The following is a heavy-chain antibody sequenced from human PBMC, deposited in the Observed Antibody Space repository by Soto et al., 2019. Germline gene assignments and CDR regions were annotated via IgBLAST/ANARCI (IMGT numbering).Heavy chain of an antibody. CDR2: MNPNRTNT. D-gene: IGHD2-2*01. J-gene: IGHJ5*02. CDR3: VRGGFLSHDHVIIAPATLGFDP. Sequence: QVKLMQSGAEVKKPGASVKVSCKASGYTFTTYDINWVRQDPGQGLEWMGWMNPNRTNTGYAEKFQGRVTMTRDTSISTAYMELSSLRYDDTAVYYCVRGGFLSHDHVIIAPATLGFDPWGQGTLVTVSS. CDR1: GYTFTTYD. V-gene: IGHV1-8*01.